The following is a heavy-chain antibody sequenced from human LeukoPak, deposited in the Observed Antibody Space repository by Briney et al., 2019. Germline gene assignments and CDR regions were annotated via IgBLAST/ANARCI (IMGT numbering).Heavy chain of an antibody. CDR1: GGSISSSSYY. CDR3: ARDQYSSSWYAVDY. J-gene: IGHJ4*02. CDR2: IYYSGST. Sequence: SETLSLTCTVSGGSISSSSYYWGWIRQPAGKGLEWIGSIYYSGSTYYNPSLKSRVTISVDTSKNQFSLKLSSVTAADTAVYYCARDQYSSSWYAVDYWGQGTLVTVSS. V-gene: IGHV4-39*07. D-gene: IGHD6-13*01.